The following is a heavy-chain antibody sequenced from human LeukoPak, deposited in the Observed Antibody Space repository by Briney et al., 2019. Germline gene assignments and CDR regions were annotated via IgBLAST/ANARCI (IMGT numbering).Heavy chain of an antibody. J-gene: IGHJ5*02. CDR1: GGSISNYY. V-gene: IGHV4-59*01. Sequence: SETLSLTCTVSGGSISNYYWIWIRQPPGKGLEWIGHIYYSGSTNYNPSLKSRVTISVDTSKNQFSLKLSSVTAADTAVYYCARERVVAALSWFDPWGQGTLVTVSS. CDR2: IYYSGST. D-gene: IGHD2-15*01. CDR3: ARERVVAALSWFDP.